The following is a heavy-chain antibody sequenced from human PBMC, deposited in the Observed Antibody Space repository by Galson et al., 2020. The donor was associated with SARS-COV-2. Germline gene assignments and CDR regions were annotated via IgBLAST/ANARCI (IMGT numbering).Heavy chain of an antibody. Sequence: SETLSLTCTVSGGSISSSSYYWGWIRQPPGKGLEWIGSIYYSGNTYYNPSLKSRVTISVDTSKNQFSLKLSSVTAADTAVYYCARQVGRLWLPGMFDHWGQGTLVTVSS. V-gene: IGHV4-39*01. CDR2: IYYSGNT. J-gene: IGHJ4*02. D-gene: IGHD5-18*01. CDR1: GGSISSSSYY. CDR3: ARQVGRLWLPGMFDH.